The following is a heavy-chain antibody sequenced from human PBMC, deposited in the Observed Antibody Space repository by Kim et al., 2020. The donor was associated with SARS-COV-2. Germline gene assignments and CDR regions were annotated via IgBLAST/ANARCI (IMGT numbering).Heavy chain of an antibody. CDR3: AREGGNWNGFSRWYYFDY. D-gene: IGHD1-20*01. V-gene: IGHV4-4*07. CDR2: IYTSGST. CDR1: GGSISSYY. J-gene: IGHJ4*02. Sequence: SETLSLTCTVSGGSISSYYWSWIRQPAGKGLEWIGRIYTSGSTNYNPSLKSRVTMSVDTSKNQFSLKLSSVTAADTAVYYCAREGGNWNGFSRWYYFDYWGQGTLVTVSS.